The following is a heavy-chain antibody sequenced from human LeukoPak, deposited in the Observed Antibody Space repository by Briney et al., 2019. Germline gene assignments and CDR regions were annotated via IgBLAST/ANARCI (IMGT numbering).Heavy chain of an antibody. D-gene: IGHD3-22*01. CDR2: ISRSSTTT. J-gene: IGHJ4*02. V-gene: IGHV3-48*04. CDR1: GFDFSTYS. Sequence: GGSLRLSCAASGFDFSTYSMNWVRQAPGKGLEWVSYISRSSTTTHYTDSVKGRFTISRDNAKNSLYLQMNTLRAEDTAVYYCARGGRYYDTSGSPFFDYWAREPWSPSPQ. CDR3: ARGGRYYDTSGSPFFDY.